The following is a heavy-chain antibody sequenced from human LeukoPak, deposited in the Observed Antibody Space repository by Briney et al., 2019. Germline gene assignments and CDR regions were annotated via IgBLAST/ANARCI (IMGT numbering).Heavy chain of an antibody. CDR2: IYPGDSDI. V-gene: IGHV5-51*01. J-gene: IGHJ3*01. D-gene: IGHD2-2*01. CDR1: GYSFTNYW. CDR3: ARDGPVPATADAFDF. Sequence: PGESLKISCKGSGYSFTNYWIGWVRQMPGKGLEWMGIIYPGDSDIRNSPSFQGQVTISADKSISTVYLQWSSLKASDTATYYCARDGPVPATADAFDFWGQGTMVTVSS.